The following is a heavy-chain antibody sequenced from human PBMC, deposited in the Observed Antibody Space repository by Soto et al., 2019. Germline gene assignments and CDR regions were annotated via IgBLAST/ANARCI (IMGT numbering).Heavy chain of an antibody. CDR3: AKVGYSGYDRPTYYYYYYIDV. J-gene: IGHJ6*03. V-gene: IGHV3-23*01. CDR2: ISGSGGST. D-gene: IGHD5-12*01. CDR1: GFTFSSYA. Sequence: GGSLRLSCAASGFTFSSYAMSWVRQAPGKGLEWVSAISGSGGSTYYADSVKGRFTISRDNSKNTLYLQMNSLRAEDTAVYYCAKVGYSGYDRPTYYYYYYIDVWGKGTTVTVSS.